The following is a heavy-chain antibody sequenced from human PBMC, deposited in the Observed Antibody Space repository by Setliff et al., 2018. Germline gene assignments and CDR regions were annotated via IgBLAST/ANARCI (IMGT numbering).Heavy chain of an antibody. Sequence: GGSLRLSCAASGFAFSAYSMHWVRQAPGKGLEWVAFIQYDGSDKYYADSVKGRFTISRDNSKNTMFLQMSSLRSEDTAVYYCARGRSTYFIDVWGKGTTVTVSS. CDR1: GFAFSAYS. V-gene: IGHV3-30*02. J-gene: IGHJ6*03. CDR3: ARGRSTYFIDV. CDR2: IQYDGSDK.